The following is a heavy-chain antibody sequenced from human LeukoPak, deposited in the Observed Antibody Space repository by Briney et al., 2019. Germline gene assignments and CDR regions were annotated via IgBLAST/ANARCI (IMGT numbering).Heavy chain of an antibody. CDR1: GYTFTDYY. CDR2: INPNSGGT. CDR3: ARDRLTCSSTSCYISWFDP. D-gene: IGHD2-2*02. J-gene: IGHJ5*02. Sequence: ASVKVSCRAPGYTFTDYYMHWVRQAPGQGFEWMGWINPNSGGTNYAQKFQGRVTMTRDTSISTAYMELSRLRSDDTAIYYCARDRLTCSSTSCYISWFDPWGQGTPVTVSS. V-gene: IGHV1-2*02.